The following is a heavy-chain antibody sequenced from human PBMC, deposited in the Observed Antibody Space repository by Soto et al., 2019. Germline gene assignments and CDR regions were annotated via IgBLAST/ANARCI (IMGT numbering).Heavy chain of an antibody. CDR3: VRARVDY. CDR2: IKEDGSEK. V-gene: IGHV3-7*04. Sequence: PVGSLRLSCAASGFTYNTYWMTWIRQAPGKGLEWVATIKEDGSEKYYGDSVKGRFTISRDNAKSSLFLQMNNLRVDDTAVYYCVRARVDYWGQGILVTVSS. J-gene: IGHJ4*02. CDR1: GFTYNTYW.